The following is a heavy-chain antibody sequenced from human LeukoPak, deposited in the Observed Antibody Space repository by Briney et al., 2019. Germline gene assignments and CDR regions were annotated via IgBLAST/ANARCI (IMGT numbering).Heavy chain of an antibody. Sequence: SETLSLTCTVSGGSISSGGYYWSWIRQHPGKGLEWIGYIYYSGSTYYNPSLKSRVTISVDTSKNQFSLKLSSVTAADTAVYYCAREKGMIEVAPGGAFDIWGQGTMVTVSS. CDR3: AREKGMIEVAPGGAFDI. V-gene: IGHV4-31*03. CDR2: IYYSGST. J-gene: IGHJ3*02. CDR1: GGSISSGGYY. D-gene: IGHD3-22*01.